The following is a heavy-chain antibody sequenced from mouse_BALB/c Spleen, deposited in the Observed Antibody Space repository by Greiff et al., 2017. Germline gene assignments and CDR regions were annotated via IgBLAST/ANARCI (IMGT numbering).Heavy chain of an antibody. CDR2: INPYNGDT. Sequence: EVQLQQSGPELVKPGASVKISCKASGYSFTGYFMNWVKQSHGKSLEWIGRINPYNGDTFYNQKFKGKATLTVDKSSSTAHMELLSLTSEDSAVYYCGREGYYSSSYGYAMDYWGQGTSVTVSS. V-gene: IGHV1-37*01. CDR1: GYSFTGYF. CDR3: GREGYYSSSYGYAMDY. J-gene: IGHJ4*01. D-gene: IGHD1-1*01.